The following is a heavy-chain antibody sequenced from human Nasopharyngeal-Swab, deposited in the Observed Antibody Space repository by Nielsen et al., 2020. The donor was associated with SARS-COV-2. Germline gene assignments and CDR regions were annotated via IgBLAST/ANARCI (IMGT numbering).Heavy chain of an antibody. CDR2: IAHDASNE. Sequence: VRQAPGKGLEWVAFIAHDASNEYYGDSVKGRFSISRDSSKNTLYLQMDSLRGEDTAVHYCARDAPAHYGAFYWGRGTLVTVSS. J-gene: IGHJ4*02. V-gene: IGHV3-30*03. CDR3: ARDAPAHYGAFY. D-gene: IGHD4-17*01.